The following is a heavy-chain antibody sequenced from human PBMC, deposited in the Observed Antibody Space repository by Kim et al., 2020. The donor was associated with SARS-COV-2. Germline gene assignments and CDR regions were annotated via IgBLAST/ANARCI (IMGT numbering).Heavy chain of an antibody. V-gene: IGHV1-2*02. J-gene: IGHJ4*02. D-gene: IGHD6-19*01. Sequence: QKFQGRVTMTRDTSISTAYMELSRLRSDDTAVYYCARDWSRGIAVAQDDYWGQGTLVTVSS. CDR3: ARDWSRGIAVAQDDY.